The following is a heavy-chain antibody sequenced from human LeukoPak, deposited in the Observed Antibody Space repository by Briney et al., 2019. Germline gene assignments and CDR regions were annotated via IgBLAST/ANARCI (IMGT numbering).Heavy chain of an antibody. Sequence: SETLSLTCTVSGGSISSGSYYWSWIRQPAGKGLEWIGRIYTSGSTNYNPSLKSRVTISVDTFKNQFSLKLSSVTAADTAVYYCARDGSTQFDYWGQGTLVTVSS. CDR1: GGSISSGSYY. J-gene: IGHJ4*02. CDR2: IYTSGST. V-gene: IGHV4-61*02. CDR3: ARDGSTQFDY. D-gene: IGHD1-1*01.